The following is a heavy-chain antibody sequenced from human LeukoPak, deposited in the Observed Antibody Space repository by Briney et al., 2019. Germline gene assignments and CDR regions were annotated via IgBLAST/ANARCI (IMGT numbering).Heavy chain of an antibody. CDR3: ARGCYFYYYGMDV. D-gene: IGHD2-21*01. Sequence: SETLSLTCTVSGGSISSSSYYWGWIRQPPGKGLEWIGSIYYSGSTYYNPSLKSRVTISVDTSKNQFSLKLSSVTAADTAVYYCARGCYFYYYGMDVWGQGTTVTVSS. CDR1: GGSISSSSYY. V-gene: IGHV4-39*01. CDR2: IYYSGST. J-gene: IGHJ6*02.